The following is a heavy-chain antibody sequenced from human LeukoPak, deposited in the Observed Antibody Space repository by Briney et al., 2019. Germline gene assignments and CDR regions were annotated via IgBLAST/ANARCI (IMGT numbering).Heavy chain of an antibody. CDR2: FDPEDGET. CDR3: ARDSQWELLPDY. D-gene: IGHD1-26*01. Sequence: ASVKVSCKVSGYTLTELSMHWVRQAPGKGLEWMGGFDPEDGETIYAQKLQGRVTMTTDTSTSTAYMELRSLRSDDTAVYYCARDSQWELLPDYWGQGTLVTVSS. J-gene: IGHJ4*02. CDR1: GYTLTELS. V-gene: IGHV1-24*01.